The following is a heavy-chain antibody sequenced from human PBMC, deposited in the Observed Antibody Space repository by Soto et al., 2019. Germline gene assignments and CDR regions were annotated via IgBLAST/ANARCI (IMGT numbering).Heavy chain of an antibody. V-gene: IGHV4-59*11. CDR3: ARVFGNFWSGYHVDY. J-gene: IGHJ4*02. CDR1: GGSINSHY. D-gene: IGHD3-3*01. Sequence: SETLSLTCTVSGGSINSHYWTWIRQPPGKGLGWVGHMDHSGNSYYSSSLKSRVTISLDTSKNQFSLKLSSVTAAGTAVYHCARVFGNFWSGYHVDYWGQGTQVTVSS. CDR2: MDHSGNS.